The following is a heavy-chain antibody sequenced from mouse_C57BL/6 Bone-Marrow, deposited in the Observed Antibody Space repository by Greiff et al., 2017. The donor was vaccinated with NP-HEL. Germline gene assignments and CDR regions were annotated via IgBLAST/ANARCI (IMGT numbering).Heavy chain of an antibody. D-gene: IGHD2-4*01. V-gene: IGHV5-9*01. CDR1: GFTFSSYT. CDR3: ARSSTMIPTTWFAY. CDR2: ISGGGGNT. Sequence: DVMLVESGGGLVKPGGSLKLSCAASGFTFSSYTMSWVRQTPEKRLEWVATISGGGGNTCYPDSVKGRFTISRDNAKNTLYLQMSSLRSEDTALYYCARSSTMIPTTWFAYWGRGTLVTVSA. J-gene: IGHJ3*01.